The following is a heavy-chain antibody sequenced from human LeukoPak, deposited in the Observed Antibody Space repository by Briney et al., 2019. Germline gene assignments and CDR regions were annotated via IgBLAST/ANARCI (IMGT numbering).Heavy chain of an antibody. Sequence: ASVKVSCKASGYTFTGYYMHWVRQAPGQGLEWMGWINPNSGGTNCAQKFQGWVTMTRDTSISTAYMELSRLRSDDTAVYYCARAGYRGPFFDYWGQGTLVTVSS. CDR3: ARAGYRGPFFDY. J-gene: IGHJ4*02. D-gene: IGHD5-18*01. V-gene: IGHV1-2*04. CDR1: GYTFTGYY. CDR2: INPNSGGT.